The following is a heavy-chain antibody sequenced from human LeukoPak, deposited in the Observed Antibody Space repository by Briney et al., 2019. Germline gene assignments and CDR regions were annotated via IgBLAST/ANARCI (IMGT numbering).Heavy chain of an antibody. J-gene: IGHJ4*02. V-gene: IGHV3-21*01. D-gene: IGHD3-22*01. Sequence: PGGSLRLSCAASGFIFNNYGLVWVRQAPGKGLEWVSSISSSSSYIYYADSVKGRFTISRDNAKNSLYLQMNSLRAEDTAVCYCARDYDSSGYDPYYFDYWGQGTLVTVSS. CDR1: GFIFNNYG. CDR3: ARDYDSSGYDPYYFDY. CDR2: ISSSSSYI.